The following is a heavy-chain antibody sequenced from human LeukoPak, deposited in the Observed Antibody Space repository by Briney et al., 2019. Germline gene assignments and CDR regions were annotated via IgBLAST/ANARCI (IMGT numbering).Heavy chain of an antibody. D-gene: IGHD3-22*01. CDR2: ISSSSSIT. CDR3: ARDQARYYYDSSGSPYSMDV. V-gene: IGHV3-48*02. Sequence: GGSLRLSCAASGFTFSSYSMNWVRQAPGKGLEWVSYISSSSSITCYADSVKGRFTISRDNAKNSLYLQMNSLRDEDTAVYYCARDQARYYYDSSGSPYSMDVWGQGTTVTVSS. CDR1: GFTFSSYS. J-gene: IGHJ6*02.